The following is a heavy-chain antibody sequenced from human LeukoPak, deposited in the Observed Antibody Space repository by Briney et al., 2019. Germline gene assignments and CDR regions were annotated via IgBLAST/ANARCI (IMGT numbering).Heavy chain of an antibody. CDR1: GGSISSYY. CDR2: IYYSGST. D-gene: IGHD5-18*01. CDR3: ARVGSYGYYGMDV. V-gene: IGHV4-59*01. J-gene: IGHJ6*02. Sequence: SETLPLTCTVSGGSISSYYWSWIRQPPGKGLEWIGYIYYSGSTNYNPSLKSRVTISVDTSKNQFSLKLSSVTAADTAVYYCARVGSYGYYGMDVWGQRTTVTVSS.